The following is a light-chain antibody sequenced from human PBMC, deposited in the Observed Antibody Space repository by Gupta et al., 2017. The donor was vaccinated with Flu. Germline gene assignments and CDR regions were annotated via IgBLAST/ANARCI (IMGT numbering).Light chain of an antibody. CDR3: QQYDGSCT. V-gene: IGKV3-20*01. J-gene: IGKJ3*01. CDR2: DAT. CDR1: QSVGRAH. Sequence: MVLTQSPASLSLPLGDKATLSCRATQSVGRAHLAWYHQKPGQAPRVLVYDATKRATGVPDRFSGRGSGTDFTLTISRLEAADSGIYFCQQYDGSCTFGPGTKVEIK.